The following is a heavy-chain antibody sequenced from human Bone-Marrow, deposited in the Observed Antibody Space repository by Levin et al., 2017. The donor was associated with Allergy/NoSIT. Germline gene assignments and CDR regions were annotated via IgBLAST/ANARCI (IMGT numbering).Heavy chain of an antibody. CDR1: GFTFSSYS. J-gene: IGHJ3*02. Sequence: GESLKISCAASGFTFSSYSMNWVRQAPGKGLEWVSSISSSSSYIYYADSVKGRFTISRDNAKNSLYLQMNSLRAEDTAVYYCARGLTHGAFDIWGQGTMVTVSS. V-gene: IGHV3-21*01. CDR2: ISSSSSYI. CDR3: ARGLTHGAFDI.